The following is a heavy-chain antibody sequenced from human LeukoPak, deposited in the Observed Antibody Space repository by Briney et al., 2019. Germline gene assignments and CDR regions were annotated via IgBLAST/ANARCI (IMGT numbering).Heavy chain of an antibody. D-gene: IGHD3-22*01. J-gene: IGHJ4*02. CDR2: IIPIFGTA. Sequence: SVKVSCKASGGTFSSYAISWVRQAPGQGLEWMGGIIPIFGTANYAQKFQGRVTITADESTSTAYMELSSLRSEDTAVYYCARPGSYDSSGYYPIDYWGQGTLVTVSS. CDR1: GGTFSSYA. CDR3: ARPGSYDSSGYYPIDY. V-gene: IGHV1-69*13.